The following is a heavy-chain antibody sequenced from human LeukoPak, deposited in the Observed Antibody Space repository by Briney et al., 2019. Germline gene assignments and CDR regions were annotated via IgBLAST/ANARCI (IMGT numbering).Heavy chain of an antibody. D-gene: IGHD5-24*01. CDR3: ARARDGYFDY. J-gene: IGHJ4*02. CDR1: GFTFSSYE. CDR2: ISSSGSTI. V-gene: IGHV3-48*03. Sequence: GSLRLSCAASGFTFSSYEMNWVRQAPGKGLEWVSYISSSGSTIYYADSVKGRFTISRDNAKNSLCLQMNSLRAEDTAVYYCARARDGYFDYWGQGTLVTVSS.